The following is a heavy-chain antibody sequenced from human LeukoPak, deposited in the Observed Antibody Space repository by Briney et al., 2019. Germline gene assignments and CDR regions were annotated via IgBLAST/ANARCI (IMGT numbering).Heavy chain of an antibody. D-gene: IGHD3-22*01. Sequence: SETLSLTCAVYGGSFSGYYWSWIRQAPGKGLEWIREINHSGSTNYNPSLKSRVTISVDTSKNQFSLKLSSVTAADTAVYYCAGGRAGYYYDSSGYYPRHNWFDPWGQGTLVTVSS. CDR1: GGSFSGYY. CDR3: AGGRAGYYYDSSGYYPRHNWFDP. J-gene: IGHJ5*02. CDR2: INHSGST. V-gene: IGHV4-34*01.